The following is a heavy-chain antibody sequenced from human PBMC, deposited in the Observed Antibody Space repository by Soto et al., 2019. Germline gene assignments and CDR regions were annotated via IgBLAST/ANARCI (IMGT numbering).Heavy chain of an antibody. V-gene: IGHV4-34*01. J-gene: IGHJ6*02. CDR2: INHSGST. CDR3: ARREDYYGMDV. Sequence: SETLSLTCAVYGGTFCGYYCSWIRQPPGKGLEWIGEINHSGSTNYNPSLKSRVTISVDTSKNQFSLKLSSVTAADTAVYYCARREDYYGMDVWGQGTTVTVSS. CDR1: GGTFCGYY.